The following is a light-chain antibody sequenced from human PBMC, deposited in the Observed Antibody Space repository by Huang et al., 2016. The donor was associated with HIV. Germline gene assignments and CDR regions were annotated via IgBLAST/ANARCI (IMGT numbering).Light chain of an antibody. Sequence: DIQMTQSPSSLSASVGDRVTITSRASQTISNLLNWYQQKTGKAPKLLIYAASDLESGVPSRFSGSGSGTDFTLTISSLQPEDSATYYCQQSSISPWTFGQGTRVEIK. J-gene: IGKJ1*01. V-gene: IGKV1-39*01. CDR3: QQSSISPWT. CDR1: QTISNL. CDR2: AAS.